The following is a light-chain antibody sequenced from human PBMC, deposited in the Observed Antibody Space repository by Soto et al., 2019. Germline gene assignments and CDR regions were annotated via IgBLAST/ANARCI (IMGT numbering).Light chain of an antibody. V-gene: IGLV1-40*01. CDR2: GDS. CDR3: QSSERGLSGYV. Sequence: SVLTQPPSLSVAPRQRGTLSSTWSSPKIGADYDVHWYQQLPGAAPKLLIYGDSNRPSGVPDRFSGSKSGTSASLAIIGLKAEDEADYYCQSSERGLSGYVFGTGTKVTVL. CDR1: SPKIGADYD. J-gene: IGLJ1*01.